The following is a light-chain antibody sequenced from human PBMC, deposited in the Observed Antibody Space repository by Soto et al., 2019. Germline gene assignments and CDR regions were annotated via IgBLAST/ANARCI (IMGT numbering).Light chain of an antibody. CDR3: SSYTSTSTYV. V-gene: IGLV2-14*01. J-gene: IGLJ1*01. CDR2: HVS. CDR1: SSYVGGYNY. Sequence: SALTRPASGSGAPGQSSAISCTGTSSYVGGYNYVSWYQQYPGKAPKLVIYHVSNRPSGVSNRFSGSKSGNSASLTISGLQAEDEADYYCSSYTSTSTYVFGTGTKVTVL.